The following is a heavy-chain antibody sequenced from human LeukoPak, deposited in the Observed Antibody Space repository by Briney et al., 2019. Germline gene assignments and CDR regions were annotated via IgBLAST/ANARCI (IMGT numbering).Heavy chain of an antibody. D-gene: IGHD1-1*01. V-gene: IGHV3-13*01. CDR2: IGTAGDT. J-gene: IGHJ4*02. CDR1: GFTFSDYD. Sequence: GGSPRLACAAAGFTFSDYDMQWVRQATGKGLEWVSAIGTAGDTYYTGSVKGRFTISRENARNSLYLQMNSLRAGDTAVYYCARVAKERVGGVYYFDYWGQGTLVTVSS. CDR3: ARVAKERVGGVYYFDY.